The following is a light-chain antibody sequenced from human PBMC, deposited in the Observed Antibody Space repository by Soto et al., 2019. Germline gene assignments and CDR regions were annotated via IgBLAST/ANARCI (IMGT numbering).Light chain of an antibody. Sequence: EIVMTQSPATLSVSPGERATLSCRASQSVSSNSAWYQQKPGQAPSLLIYGASTRATGTPARFSGSGSGTEFTLTISSLQSEDFAVYYCQQYIRWPLTLGGGTKVDIK. CDR3: QQYIRWPLT. CDR1: QSVSSN. CDR2: GAS. V-gene: IGKV3-15*01. J-gene: IGKJ4*01.